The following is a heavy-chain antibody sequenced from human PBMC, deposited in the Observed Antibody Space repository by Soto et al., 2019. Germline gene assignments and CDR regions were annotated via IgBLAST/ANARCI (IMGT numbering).Heavy chain of an antibody. D-gene: IGHD4-17*01. V-gene: IGHV3-30*03. CDR1: GFTFSSYC. CDR3: ARDGRGTTVTTEPSYYGMDV. CDR2: ISYDGSNK. J-gene: IGHJ6*02. Sequence: LRLSFAASGFTFSSYCMHWVRQAPGKGLEWVAVISYDGSNKYYADSVMGRFTISRDNSKNTLYLQMNSLRAEDTAVYYCARDGRGTTVTTEPSYYGMDVWGQGTTVTVSS.